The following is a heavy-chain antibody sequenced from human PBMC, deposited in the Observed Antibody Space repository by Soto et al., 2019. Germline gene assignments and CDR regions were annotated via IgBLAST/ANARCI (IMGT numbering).Heavy chain of an antibody. D-gene: IGHD2-21*02. Sequence: QVHLVQSGADGRKSGSSVRVSCTASGGGTLSNDAISWVRQAPGQGREWLGRISPFFGTTDYSQSFQGRLTMTADASTGTDYMDLRSIKSDDTAVYYCAREVVTETTWGSFDSWGQGTLVTVSS. CDR1: GGGTLSNDA. CDR2: ISPFFGTT. V-gene: IGHV1-69*01. J-gene: IGHJ4*02. CDR3: AREVVTETTWGSFDS.